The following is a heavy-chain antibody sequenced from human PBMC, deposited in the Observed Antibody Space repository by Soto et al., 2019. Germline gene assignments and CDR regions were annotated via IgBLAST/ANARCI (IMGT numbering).Heavy chain of an antibody. CDR1: GGSISSSGYY. CDR2: IFFNGRT. D-gene: IGHD2-2*01. CDR3: ARPSIASVEGIDY. Sequence: QLQLQESGPRLVKPSETLSLTCTVSGGSISSSGYYWGWIRQPPGKGLEWIGSIFFNGRTYYNPSLRSRVTMPLDTSKNQFSLRLTSVTAADTAVYFCARPSIASVEGIDYWGRGTLVTVSS. J-gene: IGHJ4*02. V-gene: IGHV4-39*01.